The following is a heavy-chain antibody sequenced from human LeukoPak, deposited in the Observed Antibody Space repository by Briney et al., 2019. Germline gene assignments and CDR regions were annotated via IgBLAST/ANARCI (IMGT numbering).Heavy chain of an antibody. J-gene: IGHJ6*03. CDR1: GYSISDGYW. D-gene: IGHD3-3*01. CDR3: ARARGVVIHYYYYMDV. CDR2: IHHTGST. Sequence: SGTLSLTCDVSGYSISDGYWWSWVRQSPGKGLEWIGEIHHTGSTNYNPSLKSRVTISVDKSRNHFSMMLTPVTAADTAVYYCARARGVVIHYYYYMDVWGKGTTVTVSS. V-gene: IGHV4-4*02.